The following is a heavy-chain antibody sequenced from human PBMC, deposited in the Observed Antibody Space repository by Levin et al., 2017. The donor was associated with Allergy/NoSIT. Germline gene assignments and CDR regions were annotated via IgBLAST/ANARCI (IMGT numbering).Heavy chain of an antibody. CDR3: ARVFGWNYNAFDI. CDR1: GGSISSYY. J-gene: IGHJ3*02. Sequence: PSETLSLTCTVSGGSISSYYWSWIRQPPGKGLEWIGYIYYSGSTNYNPSLKSRVTISVDTSKNQFSLKLSSVTAADTAVYYCARVFGWNYNAFDIWGQGTMVTVSS. D-gene: IGHD1-7*01. V-gene: IGHV4-59*01. CDR2: IYYSGST.